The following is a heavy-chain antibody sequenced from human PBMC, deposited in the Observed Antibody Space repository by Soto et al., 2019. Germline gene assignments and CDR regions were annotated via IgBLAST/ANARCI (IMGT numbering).Heavy chain of an antibody. CDR3: ARDLIIVDTPGDDFDY. D-gene: IGHD5-12*01. Sequence: EVQLVESGGGLVQPGGSLRLSCATSGFTFSNYWMHWVRQVPGKGLMWVSRITPDGSYTSYADSVKGRFTISRDNANTTLYLPMTGLRVEDTAIYYCARDLIIVDTPGDDFDYWGQGTLVAVSS. J-gene: IGHJ4*02. V-gene: IGHV3-74*01. CDR1: GFTFSNYW. CDR2: ITPDGSYT.